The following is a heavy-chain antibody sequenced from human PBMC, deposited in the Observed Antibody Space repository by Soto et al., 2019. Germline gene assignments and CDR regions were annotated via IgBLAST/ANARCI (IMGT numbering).Heavy chain of an antibody. D-gene: IGHD2-15*01. CDR2: INHSGST. CDR1: GGSFSGYS. CDR3: ARSGGRYQNWFDP. J-gene: IGHJ5*02. V-gene: IGHV4-34*01. Sequence: SSDTLSLTSAVYGGSFSGYSWTWLRQPPGKGLEWIGEINHSGSTNYNPSLKSRVTISVDTSKNQFSLKLSSVTAADTAVYYCARSGGRYQNWFDPWGQGTLVTVSS.